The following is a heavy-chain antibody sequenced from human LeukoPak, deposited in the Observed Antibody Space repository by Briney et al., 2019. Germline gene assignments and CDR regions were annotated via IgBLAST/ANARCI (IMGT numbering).Heavy chain of an antibody. CDR2: IYYSGST. Sequence: SETLSLTCTVSGGSISSFYWSWIRQPPGKGLEWIGYIYYSGSTKYNPSLKSRVTISVDTSKSQFSLKLSSVTAADTAVYYCAREGGYSYGLGDYWGQGTLVTVSS. D-gene: IGHD5-18*01. V-gene: IGHV4-59*01. J-gene: IGHJ4*02. CDR1: GGSISSFY. CDR3: AREGGYSYGLGDY.